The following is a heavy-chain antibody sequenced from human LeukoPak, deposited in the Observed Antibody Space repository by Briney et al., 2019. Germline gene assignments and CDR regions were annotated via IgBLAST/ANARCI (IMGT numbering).Heavy chain of an antibody. CDR1: GFTFSDYY. Sequence: PGGSLRLSCAASGFTFSDYYMSWIRQAPGKGLEWVSYNSSSGSTIYYADSVKGRFTISRDNAKNSLYLQMNSLRAEDTAVYYCARGDDLLTGYAPRTYYYYGMDVWGQGTTVNVSS. D-gene: IGHD3-9*01. CDR2: NSSSGSTI. V-gene: IGHV3-11*01. J-gene: IGHJ6*02. CDR3: ARGDDLLTGYAPRTYYYYGMDV.